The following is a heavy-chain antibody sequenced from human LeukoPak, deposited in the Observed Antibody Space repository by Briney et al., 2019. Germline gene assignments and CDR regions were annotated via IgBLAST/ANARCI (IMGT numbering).Heavy chain of an antibody. CDR3: ASDNYDSSGYYGFDDY. CDR2: IIPILGIA. D-gene: IGHD3-22*01. CDR1: GGTSSSYA. J-gene: IGHJ4*02. Sequence: GASVKVSCKASGGTSSSYAISWVRQAPGQGLEWMERIIPILGIANYAQKFQGRVTITADKSTSTAYMELSSLRSEDTAVYYCASDNYDSSGYYGFDDYWGQGTLVTVSS. V-gene: IGHV1-69*04.